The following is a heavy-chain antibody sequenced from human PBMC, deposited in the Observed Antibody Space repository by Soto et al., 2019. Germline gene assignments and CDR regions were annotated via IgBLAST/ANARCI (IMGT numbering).Heavy chain of an antibody. D-gene: IGHD1-7*01. V-gene: IGHV3-64*01. CDR2: ISSYGGTT. J-gene: IGHJ4*02. CDR1: GFTFNNYD. CDR3: VRRVSGNYDY. Sequence: EVQLAESGGNMVQPGGSLRLSCVASGFTFNNYDMHWVRQAPGKGLEYVSSISSYGGTTYYGNSVKGRFTISRDNSKNTLYLQMGSLRPEDMAVYYCVRRVSGNYDYWGQGTLVTVSS.